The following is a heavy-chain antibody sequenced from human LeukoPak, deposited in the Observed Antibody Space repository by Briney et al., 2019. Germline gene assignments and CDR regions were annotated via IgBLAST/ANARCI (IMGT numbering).Heavy chain of an antibody. CDR3: ARGPEGIAAAGTNMVSEEYYFDY. CDR2: FDPEDGET. CDR1: GYTLTELS. V-gene: IGHV1-24*01. Sequence: ASVKVSFKVSGYTLTELSMHWVRQAPGEGLEWMGGFDPEDGETIYAQKFQGRVTMTEDTSTDTAYMELSSLRSEDTAVYYCARGPEGIAAAGTNMVSEEYYFDYWGQGTLVTVSS. D-gene: IGHD6-13*01. J-gene: IGHJ4*02.